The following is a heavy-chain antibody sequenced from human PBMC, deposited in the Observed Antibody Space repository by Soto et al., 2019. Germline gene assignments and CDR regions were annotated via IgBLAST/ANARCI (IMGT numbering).Heavy chain of an antibody. V-gene: IGHV1-69*01. CDR1: GGTFSTNA. Sequence: QVQLVQSGAEVKKPGSSVKVSCKASGGTFSTNAIAWVRQAPGQGLEWMGGIIPIFGTANYAQKFQGRVTSTADESTSTAYMEMSSLRSEDTAVYYCARHADAGSFHNWFDPWGQGTLVTVSS. J-gene: IGHJ5*02. CDR2: IIPIFGTA. CDR3: ARHADAGSFHNWFDP. D-gene: IGHD2-15*01.